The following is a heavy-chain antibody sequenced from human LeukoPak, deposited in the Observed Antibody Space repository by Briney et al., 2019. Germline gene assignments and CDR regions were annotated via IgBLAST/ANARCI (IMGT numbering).Heavy chain of an antibody. CDR3: ASSTGYDSSGYYRGEFDY. CDR1: GGSISSGGYY. V-gene: IGHV4-31*03. CDR2: IHDSGST. Sequence: SETLSLTCTVSGGSISSGGYYWSWIRQHPGKGLEWIGYIHDSGSTYYNPSLKSRVTTSVDTSKNQFSLKLSSVTAADTAVYYCASSTGYDSSGYYRGEFDYWGQGTLVTVSS. D-gene: IGHD3-22*01. J-gene: IGHJ4*02.